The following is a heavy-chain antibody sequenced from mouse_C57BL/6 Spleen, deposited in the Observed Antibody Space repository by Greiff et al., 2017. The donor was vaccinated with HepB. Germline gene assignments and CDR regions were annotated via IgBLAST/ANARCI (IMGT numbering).Heavy chain of an antibody. CDR3: AKIGVYYDYDGGDYYAMDY. J-gene: IGHJ4*01. CDR2: IWGDGST. Sequence: VQLQQSGPGLVAPSQSLSITCTVSGFSLTSYGVSWVRQPPGKGLEWLGVIWGDGSTNYHSALISRLSISKDNSKSQVFLKLNSLQTDDTATYYCAKIGVYYDYDGGDYYAMDYWGQGTSVTVSS. V-gene: IGHV2-3*01. CDR1: GFSLTSYG. D-gene: IGHD2-4*01.